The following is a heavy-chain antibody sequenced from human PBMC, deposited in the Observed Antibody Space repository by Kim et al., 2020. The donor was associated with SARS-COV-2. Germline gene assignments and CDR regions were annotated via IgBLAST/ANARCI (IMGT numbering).Heavy chain of an antibody. CDR3: ARTCSGGSCYGGLDY. J-gene: IGHJ4*03. Sequence: GGSLRLSCAASGLTFSDSYMSWVRQAPGKGLEWVSYINRDGSDGYYADSVKGRFTISRDNAKNSLYLQMNSLRAEDTAVYYCARTCSGGSCYGGLDYGGSGTL. D-gene: IGHD2-15*01. CDR2: INRDGSDG. V-gene: IGHV3-11*01. CDR1: GLTFSDSY.